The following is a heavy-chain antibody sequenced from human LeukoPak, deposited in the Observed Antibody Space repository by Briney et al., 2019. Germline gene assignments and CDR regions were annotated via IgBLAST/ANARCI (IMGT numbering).Heavy chain of an antibody. D-gene: IGHD6-19*01. Sequence: GASGKVSCKASGGTFSSYAISWVRQAPGQGLEWMGWISAYNGNTNYAQKLQGRVTMTTDTSTSTAYMELRSLRSDDTAVYYCARFGLGKHIEVAGIPFDIWGQGTMVTVSS. J-gene: IGHJ3*02. V-gene: IGHV1-18*01. CDR1: GGTFSSYA. CDR2: ISAYNGNT. CDR3: ARFGLGKHIEVAGIPFDI.